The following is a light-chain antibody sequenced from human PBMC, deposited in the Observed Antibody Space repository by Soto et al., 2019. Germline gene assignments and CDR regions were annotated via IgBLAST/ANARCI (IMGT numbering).Light chain of an antibody. CDR1: SSDIGGYNF. CDR3: TSYRTTTTLLYV. J-gene: IGLJ1*01. Sequence: QSALTQPASVSGSPGQSITISCTGTSSDIGGYNFVSWYQHHPGRAPKLMIYEVSNRPSGVSHRFSGSKSGDTASLTISGLQAEYEADYYCTSYRTTTTLLYVFGNGTKVTVL. V-gene: IGLV2-14*01. CDR2: EVS.